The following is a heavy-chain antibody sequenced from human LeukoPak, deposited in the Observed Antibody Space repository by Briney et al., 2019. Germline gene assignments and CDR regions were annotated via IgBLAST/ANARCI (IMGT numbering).Heavy chain of an antibody. Sequence: GGSLRLSCAASGFTFSSYAMSWVRQAPGKGLEWVSAISGSGGSTYYADSVKGRFTVSRDNSKNTLYLQMNSLRAEDTAVYYCAKGLKGKVVAAATQVSDYYYYGMDVWGQGTTVTVSS. J-gene: IGHJ6*02. CDR2: ISGSGGST. CDR1: GFTFSSYA. CDR3: AKGLKGKVVAAATQVSDYYYYGMDV. D-gene: IGHD2-15*01. V-gene: IGHV3-23*01.